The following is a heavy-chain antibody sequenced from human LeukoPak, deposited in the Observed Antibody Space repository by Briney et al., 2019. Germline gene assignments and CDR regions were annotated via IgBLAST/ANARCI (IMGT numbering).Heavy chain of an antibody. CDR3: ARGFHRLYGSGSYYNPEFDY. CDR1: GYTFTNYG. D-gene: IGHD3-10*01. J-gene: IGHJ4*02. CDR2: TNTYNGDT. V-gene: IGHV1-18*01. Sequence: ASVKVSCKASGYTFTNYGISWVRQAPGQGLEWLGWTNTYNGDTSYAQKLQGRVTMTTDTSTSTAYVDLRSLRSDDTAVYYCARGFHRLYGSGSYYNPEFDYWGQGTLVTVSS.